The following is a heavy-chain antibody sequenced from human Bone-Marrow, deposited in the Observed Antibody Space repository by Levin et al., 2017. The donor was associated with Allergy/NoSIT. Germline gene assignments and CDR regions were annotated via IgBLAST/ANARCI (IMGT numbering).Heavy chain of an antibody. CDR2: IYYSGHA. J-gene: IGHJ3*02. V-gene: IGHV4-59*08. Sequence: SETLSLTCSVSGGSIITYYWSWIRQAPGKGLNWIGYIYYSGHAMYNPALKSRVTISVDTSKNQVSLKLRSVTAADTAVYYCARHEDRSGHYEAALDIWGQGTMVTVSS. D-gene: IGHD3-22*01. CDR3: ARHEDRSGHYEAALDI. CDR1: GGSIITYY.